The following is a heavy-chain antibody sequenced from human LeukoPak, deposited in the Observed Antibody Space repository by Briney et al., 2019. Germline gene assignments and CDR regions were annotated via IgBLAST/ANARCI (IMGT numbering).Heavy chain of an antibody. Sequence: GGSLRLSCAASGFTFSSYEMNRVRQAPGKGLEWVSYISSSGSTIYYADSVKGRFTISRDNAKNSLYLQMNSLRAEDTAVYYCARVRRSPHGWFDPWGQGTLVTVSS. CDR1: GFTFSSYE. J-gene: IGHJ5*02. CDR2: ISSSGSTI. V-gene: IGHV3-48*03. CDR3: ARVRRSPHGWFDP.